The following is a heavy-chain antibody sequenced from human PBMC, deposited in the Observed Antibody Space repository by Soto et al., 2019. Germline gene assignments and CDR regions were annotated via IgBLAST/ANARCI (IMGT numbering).Heavy chain of an antibody. Sequence: PSETLSLTCTVSGGSISSGGYYWSWIRQHPGKGLEWIGYIYYSGSTYYNPSLKSRVTISVDTSKNQFSLKLSSVTAADTAVYYCARDSYGDLTAFDIWAKGQWSPSPQ. CDR3: ARDSYGDLTAFDI. J-gene: IGHJ3*02. V-gene: IGHV4-31*03. CDR1: GGSISSGGYY. D-gene: IGHD5-18*01. CDR2: IYYSGST.